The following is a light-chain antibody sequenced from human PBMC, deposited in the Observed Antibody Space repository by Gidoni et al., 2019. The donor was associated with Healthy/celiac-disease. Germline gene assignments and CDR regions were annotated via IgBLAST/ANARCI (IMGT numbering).Light chain of an antibody. J-gene: IGKJ1*01. CDR3: QQYNSYPPWT. V-gene: IGKV1-5*03. CDR2: KAS. Sequence: IQMTQSPSTLSASVGDRVTITCRASQSISSWLAWYQQKPGKAAKLLIYKASSLESGVPSRFSGSGSGTEFTLTISSLQPDDCATYYCQQYNSYPPWTFGQGTKVEIK. CDR1: QSISSW.